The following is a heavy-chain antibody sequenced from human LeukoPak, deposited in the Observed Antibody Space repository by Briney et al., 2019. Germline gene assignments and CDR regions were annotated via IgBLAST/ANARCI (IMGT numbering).Heavy chain of an antibody. CDR1: GFTFSSYW. D-gene: IGHD1-26*01. CDR3: ARVGLKYSGSYPLDY. CDR2: IKQDGSEK. V-gene: IGHV3-7*01. J-gene: IGHJ4*02. Sequence: PGGSLGLSCAASGFTFSSYWMSWVRQAPGKGLEWVANIKQDGSEKYYVDSVKGRFTISRDNAKNSLYLQMNSLRAEDTAVYYCARVGLKYSGSYPLDYWGQGTLVTVSS.